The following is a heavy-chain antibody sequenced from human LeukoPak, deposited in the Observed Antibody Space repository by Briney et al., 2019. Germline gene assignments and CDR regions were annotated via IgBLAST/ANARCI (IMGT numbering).Heavy chain of an antibody. Sequence: PGGSLRLSCAASGFPFSSYWMRWVRQAPGKGVEWVANIKQDGSQQYYVDSVKGRFTISRDNAKHSLYLQMNSLRAEDTAVYYCARDRCSGGSCFDYWGQGTRVTVSS. CDR1: GFPFSSYW. CDR3: ARDRCSGGSCFDY. D-gene: IGHD2-15*01. CDR2: IKQDGSQQ. V-gene: IGHV3-7*01. J-gene: IGHJ4*02.